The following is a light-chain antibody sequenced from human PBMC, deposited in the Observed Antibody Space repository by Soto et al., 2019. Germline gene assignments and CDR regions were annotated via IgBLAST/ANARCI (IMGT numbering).Light chain of an antibody. V-gene: IGKV3-20*01. CDR1: QSFTSNY. CDR2: DAS. CDR3: QQYGSSPTWT. J-gene: IGKJ1*01. Sequence: EIVLTQSPGTLSLSPGERATLSCRVSQSFTSNYIAWYQQKPGQAPRLLIYDASSRATGIPARFSGSGSGTEFTLTISSLQSEDFAVYYCQQYGSSPTWTFGQGTKVDIK.